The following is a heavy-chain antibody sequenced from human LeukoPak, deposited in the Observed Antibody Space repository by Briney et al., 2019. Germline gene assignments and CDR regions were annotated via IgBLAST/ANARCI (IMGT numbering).Heavy chain of an antibody. V-gene: IGHV3-23*01. J-gene: IGHJ4*02. CDR2: ISASGSAT. D-gene: IGHD6-19*01. CDR1: GFTFRSYA. CDR3: ARQDSSGGFDY. Sequence: QPGGSLRLSCAASGFTFRSYAMTWVRQAPGKGLEWVSSISASGSATYYADSVKGRFTISRDNSKNTLSLQMNGLRAEDTALYYCARQDSSGGFDYWGQGTLVTVSS.